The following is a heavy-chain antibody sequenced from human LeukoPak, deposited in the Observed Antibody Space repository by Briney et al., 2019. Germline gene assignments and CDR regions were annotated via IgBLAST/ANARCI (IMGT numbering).Heavy chain of an antibody. CDR1: GDSISRYY. Sequence: PSETLSLTCTVSGDSISRYYWSWIRQPPGKGLEWIGYIYHSGSTNYNPSLKSRVTISVDTSKNQFSLKLSSVTAADTAVYYCARDGTQLWNFDYWSQGTLVTVSS. J-gene: IGHJ4*02. CDR3: ARDGTQLWNFDY. V-gene: IGHV4-59*01. CDR2: IYHSGST. D-gene: IGHD5-18*01.